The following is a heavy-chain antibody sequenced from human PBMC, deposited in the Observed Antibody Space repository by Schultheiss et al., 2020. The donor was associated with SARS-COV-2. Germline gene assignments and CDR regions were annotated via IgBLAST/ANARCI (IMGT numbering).Heavy chain of an antibody. D-gene: IGHD3-9*01. V-gene: IGHV3-33*01. CDR2: IWYDGSNK. CDR3: ARERKLYYDILTGLDY. J-gene: IGHJ4*02. Sequence: GESLKISCAASGFTFSSYGMHWVRQAPGKGLEWVAVIWYDGSNKYYADSVKGRFTISRDNSKNTLYLQKNSLRAEDTAVYYCARERKLYYDILTGLDYWGQGALVTVSS. CDR1: GFTFSSYG.